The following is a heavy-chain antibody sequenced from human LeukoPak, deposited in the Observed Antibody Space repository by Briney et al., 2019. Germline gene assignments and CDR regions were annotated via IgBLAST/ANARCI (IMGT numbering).Heavy chain of an antibody. V-gene: IGHV4-4*07. D-gene: IGHD6-13*01. CDR1: GGSISIYY. CDR3: AREALAAVPSYYYYYGMDV. Sequence: SETLSLTCTVSGGSISIYYWSWIRQPARKGLEWIGRIYTSGSTNYNPSLKSRVTMSVDTSKNQFSLKLSSVPAADTAVYYCAREALAAVPSYYYYYGMDVWGQGTTVTVSS. J-gene: IGHJ6*02. CDR2: IYTSGST.